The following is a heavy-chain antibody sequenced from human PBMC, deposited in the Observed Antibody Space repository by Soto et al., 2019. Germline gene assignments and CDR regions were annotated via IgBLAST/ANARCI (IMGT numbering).Heavy chain of an antibody. CDR2: IRSKANSYAT. V-gene: IGHV3-73*01. CDR3: TRRKRDVVVAAATRTYYYYYYMDV. D-gene: IGHD2-2*01. J-gene: IGHJ6*03. Sequence: EVQLVESGGGLVQPGGSLKLSCAASGFTFSGSAMHWVRQASGKGLEWVGRIRSKANSYATAYAASVKGRFTISRDDSKNTAYLQMNSLKTEDTAVYYCTRRKRDVVVAAATRTYYYYYYMDVWGKGTTVTVSS. CDR1: GFTFSGSA.